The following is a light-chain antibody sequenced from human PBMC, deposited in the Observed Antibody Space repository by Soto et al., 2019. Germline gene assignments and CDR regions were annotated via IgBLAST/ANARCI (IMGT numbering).Light chain of an antibody. CDR3: LQHDSYPWT. Sequence: IQMTQSPSSLSAFVGDSVTITCRASQDIKDEVGWYQQKPGKAPKLLIFGASSLQSGVPSRFRGSGTGTDFTLTISGLQAADFATYYCLQHDSYPWTFGQGTKVEIK. J-gene: IGKJ1*01. CDR2: GAS. V-gene: IGKV1-6*01. CDR1: QDIKDE.